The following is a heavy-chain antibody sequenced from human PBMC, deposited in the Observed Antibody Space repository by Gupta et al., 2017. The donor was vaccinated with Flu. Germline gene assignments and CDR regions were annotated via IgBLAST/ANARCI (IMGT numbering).Heavy chain of an antibody. D-gene: IGHD1-14*01. CDR1: GFTFSSYG. Sequence: QVQLVESGGGVVQPGRSLRLSCAASGFTFSSYGMHWVRQAPGKGLEWVAVISFDGSHKYYADPVKGRFTISRDNSKNTLYLQMNTLRAEDTAVYYCAKPITHNYYYYYMDVWGKGTTVTVSS. J-gene: IGHJ6*03. CDR2: ISFDGSHK. CDR3: AKPITHNYYYYYMDV. V-gene: IGHV3-30*18.